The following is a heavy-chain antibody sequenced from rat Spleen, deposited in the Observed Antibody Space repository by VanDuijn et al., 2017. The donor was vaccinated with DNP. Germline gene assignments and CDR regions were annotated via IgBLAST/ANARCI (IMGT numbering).Heavy chain of an antibody. Sequence: EVQLVESGGDLVQPGRSLKLSCVASGFNFNDYWMGWVRQAPGKGLEWIGEINEDSSIINYTPSLKDKISFSRDNVQNTLYLQMNSLRSEDTATYYCARGIITALPYWSFDFWGPGTMVTVSS. CDR1: GFNFNDYW. CDR3: ARGIITALPYWSFDF. V-gene: IGHV4-2*01. J-gene: IGHJ1*01. D-gene: IGHD1-6*01. CDR2: INEDSSII.